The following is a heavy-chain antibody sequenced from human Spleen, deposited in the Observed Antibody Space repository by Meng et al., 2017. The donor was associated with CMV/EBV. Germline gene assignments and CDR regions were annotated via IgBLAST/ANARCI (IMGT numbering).Heavy chain of an antibody. J-gene: IGHJ4*02. D-gene: IGHD2-2*01. CDR1: GFSFTTYW. CDR3: ARPSSKGDGVGLDY. CDR2: IYPSDSTT. V-gene: IGHV5-51*01. Sequence: GESLKISCQGSGFSFTTYWIAWVRQMPGKGLEWMGIIYPSDSTTRYNPSLQGQVTISADKSIRTAYLQWASLKASDTAMYYCARPSSKGDGVGLDYWGQGTVVTVSS.